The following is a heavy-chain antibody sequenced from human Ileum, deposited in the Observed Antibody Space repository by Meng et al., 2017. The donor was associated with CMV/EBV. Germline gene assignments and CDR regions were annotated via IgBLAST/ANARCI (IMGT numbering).Heavy chain of an antibody. V-gene: IGHV4-39*07. CDR2: IYYTGNS. J-gene: IGHJ6*02. CDR3: ARVKTVTLNYYYFYTMDV. D-gene: IGHD4-11*01. Sequence: SETLSLTCAVSGDSLSSTSHHWGWLRQPPGQGLEWIGNIYYTGNSYYNPSLKSRVNILTDTSKNQFSLRLDFVTAADAAIYYCARVKTVTLNYYYFYTMDVWGQGTTVTVSS. CDR1: GDSLSSTSHH.